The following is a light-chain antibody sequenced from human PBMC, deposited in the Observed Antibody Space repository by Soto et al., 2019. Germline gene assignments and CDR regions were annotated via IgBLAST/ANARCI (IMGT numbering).Light chain of an antibody. V-gene: IGKV3-15*01. CDR2: GAS. Sequence: EIVMTQSPATLSVSPGERATLSCRASQSVSGNLVWYQQKPGQAPRLLIYGASTRATGIPARFSGSGSGTEFTLTISSLQSEDFAVYYCQQYNDWPPTFAQGTQVEIK. CDR1: QSVSGN. J-gene: IGKJ1*01. CDR3: QQYNDWPPT.